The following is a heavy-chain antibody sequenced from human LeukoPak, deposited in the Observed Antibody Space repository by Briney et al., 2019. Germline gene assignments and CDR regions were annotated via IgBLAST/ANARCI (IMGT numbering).Heavy chain of an antibody. V-gene: IGHV4-34*01. D-gene: IGHD7-27*01. J-gene: IGHJ4*02. CDR1: GGSISSYY. CDR3: ARGVANWGTIGLDY. CDR2: INHSGST. Sequence: SETLSLTCTVSGGSISSYYWSWIRQPPGKGLEWIGEINHSGSTNYNPSLKSRVTISVDTSKSQFSLKLSSVTAADTAVYYCARGVANWGTIGLDYWGQGTLVTVSS.